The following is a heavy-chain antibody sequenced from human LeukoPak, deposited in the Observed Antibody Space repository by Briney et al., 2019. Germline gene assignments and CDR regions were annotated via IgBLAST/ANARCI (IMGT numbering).Heavy chain of an antibody. CDR2: IRYDGSNK. J-gene: IGHJ4*02. CDR1: GFTFSSYG. D-gene: IGHD5-18*01. V-gene: IGHV3-30*02. CDR3: AKDGWIQLWMESDY. Sequence: PGGSLRLSCAASGFTFSSYGMHWVRQAPGKGLEWVAFIRYDGSNKYYADSVKGRFTISRDNSKNTLYLQMNSLRAEDTAVYYCAKDGWIQLWMESDYWGQGTLVTVSS.